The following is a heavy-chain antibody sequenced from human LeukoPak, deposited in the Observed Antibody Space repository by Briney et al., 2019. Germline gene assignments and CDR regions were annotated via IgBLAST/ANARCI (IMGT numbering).Heavy chain of an antibody. CDR2: IYYSGST. V-gene: IGHV4-39*01. CDR3: ARPPIAAAGRDAFDI. CDR1: GGSISSSSYY. J-gene: IGHJ3*02. Sequence: PSETLSLTCTVSGGSISSSSYYWGWIRQPPGKGLEWIGSIYYSGSTYYNPSLKSRVTISVDTSKSQFSLKLSSVTAADTAVYYCARPPIAAAGRDAFDIWGQGTMVTVSS. D-gene: IGHD6-13*01.